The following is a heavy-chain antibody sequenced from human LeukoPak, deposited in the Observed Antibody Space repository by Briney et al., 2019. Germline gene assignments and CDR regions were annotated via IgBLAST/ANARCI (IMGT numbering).Heavy chain of an antibody. CDR1: GFTFSSYS. J-gene: IGHJ2*01. CDR3: ARDRYYDSSGYYDYWYFDL. D-gene: IGHD3-22*01. CDR2: ISSSSSYI. Sequence: PGGSLRLSCAASGFTFSSYSMNWVRQAPGKGLEWVSSISSSSSYIYYADSVKGRFTISRDNAKNSLYLQMNSLRAEDTAVYYCARDRYYDSSGYYDYWYFDLWGRGTLVTVSS. V-gene: IGHV3-21*01.